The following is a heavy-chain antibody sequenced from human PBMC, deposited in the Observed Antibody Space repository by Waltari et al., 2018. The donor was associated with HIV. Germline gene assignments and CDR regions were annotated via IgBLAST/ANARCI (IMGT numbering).Heavy chain of an antibody. D-gene: IGHD6-19*01. CDR1: GGSISNYY. Sequence: QVQLQESGPGLVKPSETLSLTCTVSGGSISNYYWSWIRQPPGKGLEWISYIYYPGSANHNPSLKSRVTISVDTSKNQFSLNLTSVTAADTAVFYCARGHIEVAGFFDLWDQGLPVTVSS. V-gene: IGHV4-59*01. J-gene: IGHJ4*02. CDR3: ARGHIEVAGFFDL. CDR2: IYYPGSA.